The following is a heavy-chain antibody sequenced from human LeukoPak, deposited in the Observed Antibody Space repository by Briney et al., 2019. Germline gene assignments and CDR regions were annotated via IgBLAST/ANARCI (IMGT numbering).Heavy chain of an antibody. CDR2: IRYDGSNK. V-gene: IGHV3-30*02. CDR1: GFTFSSYG. J-gene: IGHJ6*03. CDR3: AKGRSGSYRYYYYYMDV. D-gene: IGHD1-26*01. Sequence: GGSLRLSCAASGFTFSSYGMHWVRQAPGKGLEWVAFIRYDGSNKYYADSVKGRFTISRDNSKGTLYLQMNSLRAEDTAVYYCAKGRSGSYRYYYYYMDVWGKGTTVTVSS.